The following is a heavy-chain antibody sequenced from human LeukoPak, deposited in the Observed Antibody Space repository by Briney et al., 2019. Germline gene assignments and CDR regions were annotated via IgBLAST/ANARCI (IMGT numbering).Heavy chain of an antibody. CDR3: ARGAAGGAFDI. CDR2: IRTAGDT. J-gene: IGHJ3*02. Sequence: GGSLRLSCAASGFTFSSYDMHWVRQATGKGLEWVSAIRTAGDTYYPGSVKGRFTISRENAKNSLYLQMNSLRAGDTAVYYCARGAAGGAFDIWGQGTMVTVSS. V-gene: IGHV3-13*01. CDR1: GFTFSSYD. D-gene: IGHD3-10*01.